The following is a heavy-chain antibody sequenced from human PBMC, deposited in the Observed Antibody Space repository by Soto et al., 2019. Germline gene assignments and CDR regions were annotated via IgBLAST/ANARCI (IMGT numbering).Heavy chain of an antibody. CDR2: INPNSGGT. D-gene: IGHD3-22*01. CDR1: GYTFTGYY. Sequence: EASVKVSCKASGYTFTGYYMHWVRQAPGQGLDWMGWINPNSGGTNYAQKFQGRVTMTRDTSISTAYMELSRLRSDDTAVYYCAREPAYYYDSSGYSPWGQGTLVTVSS. V-gene: IGHV1-2*02. CDR3: AREPAYYYDSSGYSP. J-gene: IGHJ5*02.